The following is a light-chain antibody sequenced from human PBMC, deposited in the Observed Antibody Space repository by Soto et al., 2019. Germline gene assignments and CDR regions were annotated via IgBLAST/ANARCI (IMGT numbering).Light chain of an antibody. V-gene: IGKV3-11*01. Sequence: EIVVTESPGTLFVLPGQRATLSCRASQSVGNNLAWHQQKPGQAPRLLIYCASTMATGFPASFSASGSGTGFTLAIGSLEPEDFAVYYWHQRSDSITYGQGTRLEIK. CDR3: HQRSDSIT. CDR1: QSVGNN. J-gene: IGKJ5*01. CDR2: CAS.